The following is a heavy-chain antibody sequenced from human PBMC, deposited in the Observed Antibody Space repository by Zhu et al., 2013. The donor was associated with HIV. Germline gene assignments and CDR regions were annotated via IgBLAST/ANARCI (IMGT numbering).Heavy chain of an antibody. CDR1: GYTFTAYY. CDR3: ARLFAGYSSSWYGSEFDY. J-gene: IGHJ4*02. D-gene: IGHD6-13*01. CDR2: ISPNSGDT. Sequence: QVQLVQSGAEIKKPGASVLVSCKASGYTFTAYYVHWVRQAPGQGLEWMGWISPNSGDTAYAQKFQGRVTMTRDTSISTAYMELRSLRSDDTAVYYCARLFAGYSSSWYGSEFDYWGQGTLVTVS. V-gene: IGHV1-2*02.